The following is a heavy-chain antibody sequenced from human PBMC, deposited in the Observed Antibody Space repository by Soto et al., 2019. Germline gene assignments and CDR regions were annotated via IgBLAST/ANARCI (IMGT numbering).Heavy chain of an antibody. D-gene: IGHD5-12*01. V-gene: IGHV1-18*01. CDR3: ARHHGPTTSENWFDP. Sequence: QVHLVQSGVEVKTPGASVKVSCQASGYTFFTYDISWVRQAPGQGLEWMGWISTYSGDTKYAQKFQGRVPMTTHTSTTTAYLERRSLRSDDTAVYYCARHHGPTTSENWFDPWGQGTLVTVSS. J-gene: IGHJ5*02. CDR1: GYTFFTYD. CDR2: ISTYSGDT.